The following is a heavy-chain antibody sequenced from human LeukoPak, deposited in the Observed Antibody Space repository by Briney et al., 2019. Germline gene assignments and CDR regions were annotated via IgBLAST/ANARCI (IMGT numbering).Heavy chain of an antibody. Sequence: GGSLRLSCAASGFTFSSYWMSWVRQAPGKGLEWVAFIRYDGSNKYYADSVKGRFTISRDNSKNTLYLQMNSLRAEDTAVYYCAKDGGVASYYMDVWGKGTTVTVSS. CDR1: GFTFSSYW. V-gene: IGHV3-30*02. CDR3: AKDGGVASYYMDV. CDR2: IRYDGSNK. D-gene: IGHD2-8*02. J-gene: IGHJ6*03.